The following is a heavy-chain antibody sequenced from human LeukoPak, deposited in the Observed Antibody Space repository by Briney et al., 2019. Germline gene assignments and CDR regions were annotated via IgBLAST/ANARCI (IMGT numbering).Heavy chain of an antibody. CDR3: ARGNYDYVWGSYRIYAFDI. J-gene: IGHJ3*02. V-gene: IGHV3-48*03. CDR2: ISSSGSTI. D-gene: IGHD3-16*02. CDR1: GFTFSSYE. Sequence: GGSLRLSCAASGFTFSSYEMNWVRQAPGKGLEWVSYISSSGSTIYYADSVKGRFTISRDNAKNSLYLQMNSLRAEDTAVYYCARGNYDYVWGSYRIYAFDIWGQGTMVTVSS.